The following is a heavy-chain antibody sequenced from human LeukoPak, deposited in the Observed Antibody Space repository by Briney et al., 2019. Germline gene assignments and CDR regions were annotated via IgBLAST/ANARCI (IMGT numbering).Heavy chain of an antibody. Sequence: GGSLRLSCAASGFTFSSYAMSWVRQAPGKGVEWVSAISGSGGSTYYADSVKGRFTISRDNSKNTLYLQMNSLRAEDTAVYYCVNNNRDYYYGMDVWGKGTTVTVSS. CDR3: VNNNRDYYYGMDV. CDR1: GFTFSSYA. CDR2: ISGSGGST. V-gene: IGHV3-23*01. J-gene: IGHJ6*04. D-gene: IGHD1/OR15-1a*01.